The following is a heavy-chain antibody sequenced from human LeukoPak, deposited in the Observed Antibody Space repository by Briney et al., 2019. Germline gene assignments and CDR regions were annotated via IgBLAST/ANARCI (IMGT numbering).Heavy chain of an antibody. CDR1: GCSISSYY. V-gene: IGHV4-4*07. CDR3: ARGGPAAITLDY. J-gene: IGHJ4*02. D-gene: IGHD2-2*01. CDR2: IYTSRST. Sequence: SETLSLTCTVSGCSISSYYWNWIRQPAGKGLEWVGRIYTSRSTNYNPSLKSRVSLSVDTSKTQFSLKLSSVAAADTAVYYCARGGPAAITLDYWGQGTLVTVSS.